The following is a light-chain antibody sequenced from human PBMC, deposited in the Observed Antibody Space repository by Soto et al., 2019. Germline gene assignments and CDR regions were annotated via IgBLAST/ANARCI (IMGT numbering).Light chain of an antibody. CDR1: QSVGSN. CDR2: GAS. Sequence: EIVMTQSPVTLSVSPGGRSTLSCRASQSVGSNLAWYQHRPGQPPSLLIFGASTRATGVPARFSGSGSGTEFSLSIDSLQSEDSGIYYCQHYGNWLPRTFGQGTKLEI. J-gene: IGKJ2*01. CDR3: QHYGNWLPRT. V-gene: IGKV3-15*01.